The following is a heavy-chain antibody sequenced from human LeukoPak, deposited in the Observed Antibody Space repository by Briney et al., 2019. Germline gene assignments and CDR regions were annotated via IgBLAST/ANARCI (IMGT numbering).Heavy chain of an antibody. CDR2: INSDGSST. Sequence: GSLSLSCAASGFTFSSYWMHWVRQAPGKGLVWVSSINSDGSSTNYADSVKGRFTISRDNAKNTLYLQMNSLRAEDTAMYYCARAVYYSNYLGYWGQGTLVTVSA. CDR1: GFTFSSYW. J-gene: IGHJ4*01. D-gene: IGHD3-10*01. CDR3: ARAVYYSNYLGY. V-gene: IGHV3-74*01.